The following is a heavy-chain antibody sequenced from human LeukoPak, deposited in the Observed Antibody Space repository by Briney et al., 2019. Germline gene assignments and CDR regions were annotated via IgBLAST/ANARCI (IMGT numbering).Heavy chain of an antibody. J-gene: IGHJ6*02. D-gene: IGHD5-18*01. CDR2: ISPSGGST. Sequence: ASVKVSCKASGYTFTSYYIHWVRQAPGQGLEWMGIISPSGGSTSYAQKFQGRVTMTRDTSTSTVHLELSSLTYEDTAVYYCARMHVDIAMGDHYYGMDVWGQGTSVTVSS. V-gene: IGHV1-46*01. CDR3: ARMHVDIAMGDHYYGMDV. CDR1: GYTFTSYY.